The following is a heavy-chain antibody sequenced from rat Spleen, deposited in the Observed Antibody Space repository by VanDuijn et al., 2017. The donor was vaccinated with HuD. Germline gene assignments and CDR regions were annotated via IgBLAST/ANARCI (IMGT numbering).Heavy chain of an antibody. D-gene: IGHD4-1*01. J-gene: IGHJ2*01. CDR2: ISTGGGST. V-gene: IGHV5-27*01. Sequence: EVQLVESGGGLVQPGMSLKLSCKASGFTFSDYAMAWVRQAPTKGLEWVAYISTGGGSTYYRDSVKGRFTISRDNAKSTLYLQMDSLRSEDTATYYCTTDRRGADYFDYWGQGVMVTFSS. CDR3: TTDRRGADYFDY. CDR1: GFTFSDYA.